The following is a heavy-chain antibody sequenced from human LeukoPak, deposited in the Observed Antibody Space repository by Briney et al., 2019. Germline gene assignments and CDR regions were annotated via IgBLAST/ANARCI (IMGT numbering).Heavy chain of an antibody. CDR2: IIPIFGTA. CDR1: GGTFSSYA. D-gene: IGHD3-22*01. Sequence: GASVKVSCKASGGTFSSYAISGVRQAPGQGLEWMGGIIPIFGTANYAQKFQGRVTITTDESTSTAYMELSSLRSEDTAVYYCARGYYDSSGYSDWFNPWGQGTLVTASS. CDR3: ARGYYDSSGYSDWFNP. V-gene: IGHV1-69*05. J-gene: IGHJ5*02.